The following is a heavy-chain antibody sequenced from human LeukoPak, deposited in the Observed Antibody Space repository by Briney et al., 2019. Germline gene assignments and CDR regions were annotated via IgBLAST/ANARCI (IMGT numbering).Heavy chain of an antibody. J-gene: IGHJ6*03. CDR2: ISAYNGNT. D-gene: IGHD6-13*01. CDR1: GYTFTSYG. CDR3: ATFIAAAGSQWYYYYMDV. Sequence: ASVKVSCKASGYTFTSYGISWVRQAPGQGLEWMGWISAYNGNTNYAQKLQGRVTMTTDTSTSTAYMELRSLRSDDTAVYYCATFIAAAGSQWYYYYMDVWGKGTTVTVSS. V-gene: IGHV1-18*01.